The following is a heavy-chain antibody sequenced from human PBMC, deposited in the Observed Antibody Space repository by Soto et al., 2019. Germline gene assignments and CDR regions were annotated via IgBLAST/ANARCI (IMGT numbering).Heavy chain of an antibody. CDR1: GFTGSSKY. CDR2: IYSGGST. CDR3: ARSGYSYGTGDGAFDI. D-gene: IGHD5-18*01. J-gene: IGHJ3*02. V-gene: IGHV3-53*01. Sequence: PGGSLRLSCAASGFTGSSKYMSWVRQAPGKGLEWVSVIYSGGSTYYADSVKGRFTISRDNSKNTLYLQMNSLRAEDTAVYYCARSGYSYGTGDGAFDIWGQGTMVTVSS.